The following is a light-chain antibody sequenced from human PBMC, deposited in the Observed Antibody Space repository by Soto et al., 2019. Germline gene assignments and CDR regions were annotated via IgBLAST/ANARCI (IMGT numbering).Light chain of an antibody. Sequence: EIVLTQSPGTLSLSPGERATLSCMARQSVSKNYLASYQQKPCQAPRLLIYGASNRATGIPDRFSGSGSGTDFTLTISSLEPEDFAVYYCQQYGSSGTFGQGTKVDIK. CDR3: QQYGSSGT. CDR2: GAS. J-gene: IGKJ1*01. CDR1: QSVSKNY. V-gene: IGKV3-20*01.